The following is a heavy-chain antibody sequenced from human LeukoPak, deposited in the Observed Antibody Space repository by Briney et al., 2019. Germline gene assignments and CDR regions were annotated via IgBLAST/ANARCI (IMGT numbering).Heavy chain of an antibody. CDR3: PKDICSTSCGFDP. D-gene: IGHD2-2*01. Sequence: GRSLTLSCAGSGFTFDDYARNWVRQAPGKGLEWVSCISWNSGSIDYADSVKGRFTISRDNAKNSLYLQMNSLRAEDTAWYYCPKDICSTSCGFDPWGQGTLVTVSS. J-gene: IGHJ5*02. V-gene: IGHV3-9*01. CDR2: ISWNSGSI. CDR1: GFTFDDYA.